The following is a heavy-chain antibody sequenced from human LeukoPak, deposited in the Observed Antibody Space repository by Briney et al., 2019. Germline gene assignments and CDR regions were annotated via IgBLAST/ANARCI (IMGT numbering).Heavy chain of an antibody. CDR2: IRYDGTNK. V-gene: IGHV3-30*02. CDR3: AKDRVESIMWYGGFDY. CDR1: GFSFSNYG. Sequence: PGGSLRLSSAASGFSFSNYGMHWVRQAPGKGLEWVGLIRYDGTNKYYADFVKGRFTIFRDKSKNTLYLQMNSLRVEDTAVYSCAKDRVESIMWYGGFDYWGQGTLVTVSS. D-gene: IGHD2-21*01. J-gene: IGHJ4*02.